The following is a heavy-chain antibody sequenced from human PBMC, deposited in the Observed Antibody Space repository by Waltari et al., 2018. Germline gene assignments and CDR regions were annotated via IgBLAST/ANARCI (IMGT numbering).Heavy chain of an antibody. CDR2: INYDGSQK. J-gene: IGHJ4*02. CDR1: FSGYW. CDR3: AKSRGFEY. D-gene: IGHD2-2*01. Sequence: FSGYWMGWVRQTPGKGLQWVANINYDGSQKYYVDSVKGRFTISRDNAKNSVYLQMNSLRVEDTAVYYSAKSRGFEYWGQGALITVSS. V-gene: IGHV3-7*01.